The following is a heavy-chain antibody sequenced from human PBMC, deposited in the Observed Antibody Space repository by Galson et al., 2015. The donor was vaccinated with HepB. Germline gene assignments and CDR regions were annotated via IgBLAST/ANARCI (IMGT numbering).Heavy chain of an antibody. Sequence: SVKVSCKASGYTFTSYDINWVRQATGQGLEWMGWMNPNSGNTGYAQKFQGRVTMTRNTSISTAYMELSSLRSEDTAVYYCARYGDYAPYYYYGMDVWGQGTTVTVSS. D-gene: IGHD4-17*01. V-gene: IGHV1-8*01. CDR3: ARYGDYAPYYYYGMDV. J-gene: IGHJ6*02. CDR2: MNPNSGNT. CDR1: GYTFTSYD.